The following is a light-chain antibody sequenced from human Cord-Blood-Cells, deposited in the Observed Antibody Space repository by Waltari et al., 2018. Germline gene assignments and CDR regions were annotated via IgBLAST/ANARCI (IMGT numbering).Light chain of an antibody. Sequence: QSALTQTASVSGSPGQSITISCTGTSSDVGGYNYVSWYQQHPGKAPKLIIYDVSNRLSGVSNRFSGSKSGNTASLTISGLQAEDEADYYCSSYTSSSTLVVFCGGTKLTVL. CDR2: DVS. J-gene: IGLJ2*01. V-gene: IGLV2-14*01. CDR3: SSYTSSSTLVV. CDR1: SSDVGGYNY.